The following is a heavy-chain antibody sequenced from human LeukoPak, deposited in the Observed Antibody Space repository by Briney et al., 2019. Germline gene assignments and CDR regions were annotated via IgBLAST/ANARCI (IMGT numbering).Heavy chain of an antibody. V-gene: IGHV3-23*01. CDR3: VKGYCGNSGYTGDY. CDR2: ISGSGGNT. J-gene: IGHJ4*02. CDR1: GFTFNNYA. D-gene: IGHD3-22*01. Sequence: PGGSLRLSSAAAGFTFNNYARSCVRQAPGKGLEWVSGISGSGGNTYYADSVKGRFTISRDNSKNTLYLQMNSLRAEDTAVYYCVKGYCGNSGYTGDYWGQGTLVTVSS.